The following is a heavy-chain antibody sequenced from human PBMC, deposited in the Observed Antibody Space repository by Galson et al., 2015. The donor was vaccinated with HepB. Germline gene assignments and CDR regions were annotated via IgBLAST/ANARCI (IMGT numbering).Heavy chain of an antibody. J-gene: IGHJ4*02. CDR2: IWYDGGRK. CDR1: GFTFTSYG. CDR3: AREDCSSVTCYSPFDY. D-gene: IGHD2-15*01. V-gene: IGHV3-33*01. Sequence: SLRLSCAASGFTFTSYGMHWVRQAPGKGLEWVAVIWYDGGRKYFADSVKGRFTISRDNSKNTLDLQMNSLRVEDTAVYYCAREDCSSVTCYSPFDYWGQGALVTVSS.